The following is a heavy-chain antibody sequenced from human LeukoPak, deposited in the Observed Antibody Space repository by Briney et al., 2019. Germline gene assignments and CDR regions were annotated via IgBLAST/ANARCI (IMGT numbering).Heavy chain of an antibody. CDR2: INWNGGST. D-gene: IGHD3-9*01. Sequence: GGSLRLSCAASGFTFDDYGMSWVRQAPGKGLEWVSGINWNGGSTGYADSVKGRFTISRDNAKNSLYLQMNSLRAEDTALYHCARGDRRYFDWFSPFDPWGQGTLVTVSS. V-gene: IGHV3-20*01. J-gene: IGHJ5*02. CDR3: ARGDRRYFDWFSPFDP. CDR1: GFTFDDYG.